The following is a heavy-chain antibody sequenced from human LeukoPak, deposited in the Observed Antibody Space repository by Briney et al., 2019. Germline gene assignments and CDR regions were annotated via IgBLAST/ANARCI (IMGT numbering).Heavy chain of an antibody. CDR2: IYYSGST. V-gene: IGHV4-39*07. Sequence: SETLSLTCTVSDGSISSSSYYWGWIRQPPGKGLEWIGSIYYSGSTYYNPSLKSRVTISVDTSKNQFSLKLSSVTAADTAVYYCARGIKEMATIPFDYWGQGTLVTVSS. D-gene: IGHD5-24*01. J-gene: IGHJ4*02. CDR1: DGSISSSSYY. CDR3: ARGIKEMATIPFDY.